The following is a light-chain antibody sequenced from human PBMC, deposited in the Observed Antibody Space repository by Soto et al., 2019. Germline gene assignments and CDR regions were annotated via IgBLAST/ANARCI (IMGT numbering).Light chain of an antibody. J-gene: IGLJ2*01. Sequence: QSALTQPPSASGSPGQSVTISCTGTSSDVGGYNYVSWYQQYPGRAPKLMIYEVNKRPSGVPDRFSGSKSGNTASLTISGLQAEDEADYYCCSYAGSFVVFGGGTKLTVL. CDR1: SSDVGGYNY. CDR3: CSYAGSFVV. CDR2: EVN. V-gene: IGLV2-8*01.